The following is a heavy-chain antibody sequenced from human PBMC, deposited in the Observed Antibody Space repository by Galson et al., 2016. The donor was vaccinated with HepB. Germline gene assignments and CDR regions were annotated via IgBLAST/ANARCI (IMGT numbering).Heavy chain of an antibody. V-gene: IGHV6-1*01. D-gene: IGHD6-19*01. CDR2: AYYRSKWYN. CDR1: GDSVSSTSAA. J-gene: IGHJ4*02. CDR3: LSGWYFDT. Sequence: CAISGDSVSSTSAAWNWVRQSPSRGLEWLGRAYYRSKWYNDYAASVRSRITINPDTYRNKFSLQLNSVTPEDTAVYYCLSGWYFDTWGQGTQVTVSS.